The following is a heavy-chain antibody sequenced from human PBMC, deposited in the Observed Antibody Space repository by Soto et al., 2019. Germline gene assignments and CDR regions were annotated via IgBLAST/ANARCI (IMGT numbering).Heavy chain of an antibody. V-gene: IGHV3-23*01. CDR1: GFTFSSYA. Sequence: GGSLRLSCAASGFTFSSYAMSWVRQAPGKGLEWVSAISGSGGSTYYADSVKGRFTISRNNSKNTLYLQMNSLIAEDTAVYYCASPPTESVSLGDDYWGQGTLVTVSS. CDR2: ISGSGGST. CDR3: ASPPTESVSLGDDY. J-gene: IGHJ4*02. D-gene: IGHD2-21*01.